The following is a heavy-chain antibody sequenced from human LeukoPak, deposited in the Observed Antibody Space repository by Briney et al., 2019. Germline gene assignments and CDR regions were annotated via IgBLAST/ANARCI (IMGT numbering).Heavy chain of an antibody. D-gene: IGHD3-22*01. CDR3: ASYQLSAPTYYYDSSGDIGIDY. V-gene: IGHV3-11*04. J-gene: IGHJ4*02. CDR2: ISSSGSTI. Sequence: GGSLRLSCAASGFTSSDYYMSWIRQAPGKGLEWVSYISSSGSTIYYADYVKGRFTISRDNAKNSLYLQMNSLRAEDTAVYYCASYQLSAPTYYYDSSGDIGIDYWGQGTLVTVSS. CDR1: GFTSSDYY.